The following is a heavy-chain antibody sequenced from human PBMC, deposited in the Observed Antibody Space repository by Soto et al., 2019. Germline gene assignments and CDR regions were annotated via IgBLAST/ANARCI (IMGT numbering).Heavy chain of an antibody. Sequence: QLQLQESGSGLVKTSETLSLTCTVSGASISYGGFSWSWIRQSPGKGLEWIGYISHLESTYFHPSFKSRLTMSIDRPRNQFSLKLSSVTAADMDVYYCARGGGYDSFDYWGQGVLVTVSS. CDR2: ISHLEST. CDR1: GASISYGGFS. CDR3: ARGGGYDSFDY. V-gene: IGHV4-30-2*06. J-gene: IGHJ4*02. D-gene: IGHD5-12*01.